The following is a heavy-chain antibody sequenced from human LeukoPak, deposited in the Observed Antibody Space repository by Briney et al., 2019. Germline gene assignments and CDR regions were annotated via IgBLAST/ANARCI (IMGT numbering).Heavy chain of an antibody. CDR2: IYYSGST. Sequence: SETLSLTCTVSGGSISSSSYYWGWIRQPPGKGLEWIGSIYYSGSTYYNPSPKSRVTISVDTSKNQFSLKLSSVTAADTAVYFCARLDYSDYYYYYMDVWGKGTTVTVSS. CDR1: GGSISSSSYY. V-gene: IGHV4-39*01. CDR3: ARLDYSDYYYYYMDV. D-gene: IGHD4-11*01. J-gene: IGHJ6*03.